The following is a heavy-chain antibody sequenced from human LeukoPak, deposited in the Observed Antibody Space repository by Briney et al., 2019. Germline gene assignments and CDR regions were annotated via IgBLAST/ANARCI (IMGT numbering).Heavy chain of an antibody. J-gene: IGHJ5*02. V-gene: IGHV3-7*03. CDR2: IHPDGSVK. CDR1: GLAFKNYW. D-gene: IGHD1-26*01. CDR3: ARPEVVGATSLWFDP. Sequence: GGSLRLSCLGTGLAFKNYWMTWVRQAPGKGLEWVANIHPDGSVKNYVDAVRGRFTISRDNAKNSLYLQLDNLRADDTAVYYCARPEVVGATSLWFDPWGQGTLVTVSS.